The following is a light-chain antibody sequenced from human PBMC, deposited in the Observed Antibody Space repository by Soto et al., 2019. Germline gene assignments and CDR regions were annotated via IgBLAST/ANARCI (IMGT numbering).Light chain of an antibody. J-gene: IGKJ5*01. CDR3: QQRGSWPLT. V-gene: IGKV3-11*01. CDR2: DAS. CDR1: QSVSSY. Sequence: EIVLTQSPATLSLSPGERATLSCRASQSVSSYLAWYQQKPGQAPRLLIYDASNRATGIPARLSGSGSGTDFTLTISNLEPEDFAVYYCQQRGSWPLTFGQGTRLEIK.